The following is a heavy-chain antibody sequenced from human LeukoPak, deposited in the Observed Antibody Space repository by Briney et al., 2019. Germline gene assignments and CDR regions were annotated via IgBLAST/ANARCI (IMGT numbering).Heavy chain of an antibody. D-gene: IGHD2-15*01. V-gene: IGHV1-69*04. J-gene: IGHJ4*02. Sequence: SVKVSCKASGGTFSSYAISWVRQAPGQGLEWMGRIIPILGIANYAQKFQGRVTITADKSTSTAYMELSSLRSEDTAVYYCARDCSGGSCSDYWGQGTLVTVSS. CDR3: ARDCSGGSCSDY. CDR1: GGTFSSYA. CDR2: IIPILGIA.